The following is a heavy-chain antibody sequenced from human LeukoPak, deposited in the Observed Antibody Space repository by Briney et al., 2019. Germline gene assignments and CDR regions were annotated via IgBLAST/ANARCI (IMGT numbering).Heavy chain of an antibody. CDR1: GFTFSSYG. V-gene: IGHV3-15*01. Sequence: GGSLRLSCAASGFTFSSYGMSWVRQAPGKGLEWVGRIKSKTAGGTTDYPAPVKGRFIISRDDSKNMVYLQMNSLKTEDTAVYYCTTDLGGYGDYLREWGQGTLVTVSS. D-gene: IGHD4-17*01. CDR2: IKSKTAGGTT. CDR3: TTDLGGYGDYLRE. J-gene: IGHJ4*02.